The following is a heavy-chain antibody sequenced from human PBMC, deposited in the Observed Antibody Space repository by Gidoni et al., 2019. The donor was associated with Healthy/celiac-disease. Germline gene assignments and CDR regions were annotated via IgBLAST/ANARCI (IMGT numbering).Heavy chain of an antibody. CDR2: IIPIFGTA. Sequence: QVQLVQSGAEVKKPGSSVKVSCKASGGTFSSYAISWVRQAPGQGLEWMGGIIPIFGTANYAQKFQGRVTITADESTSTAYMELSSLRSEDTAVYYCARSRFDDYDFWSGYFYFDYWGQGTLVTVSS. D-gene: IGHD3-3*01. V-gene: IGHV1-69*01. CDR1: GGTFSSYA. CDR3: ARSRFDDYDFWSGYFYFDY. J-gene: IGHJ4*02.